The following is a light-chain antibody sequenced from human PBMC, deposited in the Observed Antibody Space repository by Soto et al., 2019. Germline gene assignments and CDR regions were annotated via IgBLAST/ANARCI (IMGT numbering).Light chain of an antibody. CDR3: ATCDDDVTGPV. V-gene: IGLV1-47*02. CDR2: NYN. CDR1: SSNIGSSY. J-gene: IGLJ3*02. Sequence: QSVVTQPPSASGTPGQTVTISCSGSSSNIGSSYVYWYQQLPGTAPKLLIYNYNLRPSGVVDRFSGSRSGTSASLAITGLRSEDEADYYCATCDDDVTGPVFGGGTKLTVL.